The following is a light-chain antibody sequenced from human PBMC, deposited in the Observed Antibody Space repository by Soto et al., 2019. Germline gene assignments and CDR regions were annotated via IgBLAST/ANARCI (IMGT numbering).Light chain of an antibody. CDR1: HSLSSS. V-gene: IGKV3-11*01. J-gene: IGKJ4*01. CDR2: DAS. CDR3: QQRTHSLT. Sequence: EIVVTQDPATLSLSPGERATLSFTSRHSLSSSFAWYQQQPGQAPLLLIYDASTRATGIPARFSGSGSGTDFTLTISILQPEDFAVYYCQQRTHSLTFGGGTKVHI.